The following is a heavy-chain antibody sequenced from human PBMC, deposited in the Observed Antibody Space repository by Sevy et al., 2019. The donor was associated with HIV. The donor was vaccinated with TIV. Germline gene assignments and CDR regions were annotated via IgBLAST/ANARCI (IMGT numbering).Heavy chain of an antibody. D-gene: IGHD4-4*01. Sequence: GGSLRLSCAASGFTFSSYWMHWVRPAPVKGLVWVSHLKSDGSKTGYADSVKGRFTISRDNAKNTLYLQMNSLRAEDTAVCYCARDKSATVVDYWGQGTLVTVSS. V-gene: IGHV3-74*01. CDR3: ARDKSATVVDY. J-gene: IGHJ4*02. CDR2: LKSDGSKT. CDR1: GFTFSSYW.